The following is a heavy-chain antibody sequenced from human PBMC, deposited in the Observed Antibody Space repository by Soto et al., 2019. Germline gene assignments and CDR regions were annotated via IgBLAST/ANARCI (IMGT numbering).Heavy chain of an antibody. CDR2: INHSGST. CDR3: ARGQITMVRAGRRFDP. CDR1: GGSFSGYY. D-gene: IGHD3-10*01. J-gene: IGHJ5*02. V-gene: IGHV4-34*01. Sequence: QVQLQQWGEGLLKPSETLSLTCAVYGGSFSGYYWSWIRQPPGKGLEWIWEINHSGSTNYNPSLKSRVTISVDTSKNQFSLKLSSVTAADTAVYYCARGQITMVRAGRRFDPWGQGTLVTVSS.